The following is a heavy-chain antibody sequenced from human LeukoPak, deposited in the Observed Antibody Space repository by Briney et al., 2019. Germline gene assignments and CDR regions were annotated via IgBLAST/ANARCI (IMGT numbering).Heavy chain of an antibody. D-gene: IGHD6-13*01. CDR3: ATLFEAAAGIPSFDY. J-gene: IGHJ4*02. CDR2: IYPGDSDT. CDR1: GYSFTSYW. V-gene: IGHV5-51*01. Sequence: GESLKISCQGSGYSFTSYWISWVSQMPGKGLEWMGIIYPGDSDTRYSPSFQGQVTISADKSISTAYLQWSSLKATDTAMYYCATLFEAAAGIPSFDYWGQGTLVTVSS.